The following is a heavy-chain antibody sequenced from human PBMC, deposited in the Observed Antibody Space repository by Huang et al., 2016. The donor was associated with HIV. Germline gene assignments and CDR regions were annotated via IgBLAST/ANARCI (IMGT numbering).Heavy chain of an antibody. D-gene: IGHD1-7*01. CDR2: IRQDESEK. J-gene: IGHJ6*02. CDR3: ATKTAGMDI. Sequence: VESGGRLVQPGGSIRLSCVGSTFRFGAYWMSWVRQPPRKCLEGVANIRQDESEKYYVDSVKGRFNISRDNAKKVVFLEMNNVRVEDTATYFCATKTAGMDIWGQGTTVTVS. CDR1: TFRFGAYW. V-gene: IGHV3-7*03.